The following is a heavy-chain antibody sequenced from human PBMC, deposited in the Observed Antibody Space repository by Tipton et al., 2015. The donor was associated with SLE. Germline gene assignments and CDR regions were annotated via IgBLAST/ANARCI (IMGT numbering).Heavy chain of an antibody. CDR2: ISGRGGST. CDR3: AKGIAVPGTNY. Sequence: SLRLSCAASGFTFSSYGMRWVRRAPGKGLEWVSAISGRGGSTYYADSVKGRFTISRDNSKNTLYLQMNSLRAEDTAVYYCAKGIAVPGTNYWGQGTLVTVSS. V-gene: IGHV3-23*01. CDR1: GFTFSSYG. J-gene: IGHJ4*02. D-gene: IGHD6-19*01.